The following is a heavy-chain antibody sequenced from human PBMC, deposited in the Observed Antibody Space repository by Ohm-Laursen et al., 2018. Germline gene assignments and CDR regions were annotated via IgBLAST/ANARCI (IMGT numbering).Heavy chain of an antibody. CDR1: GFIVSSND. CDR2: IYSGGST. V-gene: IGHV3-53*01. Sequence: GSLRLSCTASGFIVSSNDMSWVRQAPGKGLEWVSVIYSGGSTYLADSVKGRFTISRDNPKNTLYLQMNSLSTDDTAVYYCALVSRGWFDPWGQGTLVTVSS. D-gene: IGHD2-15*01. J-gene: IGHJ5*02. CDR3: ALVSRGWFDP.